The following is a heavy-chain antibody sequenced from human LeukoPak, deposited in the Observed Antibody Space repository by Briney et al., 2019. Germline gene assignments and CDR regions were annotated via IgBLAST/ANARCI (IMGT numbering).Heavy chain of an antibody. CDR2: ISSSGSTI. CDR3: ARESMVRGVTVPYYFDY. V-gene: IGHV3-48*03. D-gene: IGHD3-10*01. Sequence: PGGSLRLSCAASGFTFSSYEMNWVRQAPGKGLEWVSYISSSGSTIYYADSVKGRFTISRDNAKNSLYLQMNSLRAEDTAVYYCARESMVRGVTVPYYFDYWGQGTLVTVSS. CDR1: GFTFSSYE. J-gene: IGHJ4*02.